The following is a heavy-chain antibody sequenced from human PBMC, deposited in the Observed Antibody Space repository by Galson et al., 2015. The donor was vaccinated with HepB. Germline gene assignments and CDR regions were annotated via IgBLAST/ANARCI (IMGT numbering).Heavy chain of an antibody. D-gene: IGHD1-26*01. V-gene: IGHV1-69*13. Sequence: SVKVSCKASGGTFSSYAISWVRQAPGQGLEWMGGIIPIFGTANYAQKFQGRVTITADESTSTAYMELSSLRSEDTAVYYCARGRPSYGGPDYWGQGTLVTVSS. CDR3: ARGRPSYGGPDY. J-gene: IGHJ4*02. CDR1: GGTFSSYA. CDR2: IIPIFGTA.